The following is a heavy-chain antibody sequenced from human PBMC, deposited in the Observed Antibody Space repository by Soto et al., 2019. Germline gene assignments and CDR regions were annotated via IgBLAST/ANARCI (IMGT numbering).Heavy chain of an antibody. Sequence: QVQLVQSGAEVKKPGSSVRVSCKASGGTFNSYAISWVRQAPGQGLEWVGGIVPVFGTTNYAQKFQGRVTITADASSTTAYMELSNLRSEDTAMYYCAREGLGGWGQGTLVTVSS. D-gene: IGHD1-26*01. CDR3: AREGLGG. V-gene: IGHV1-69*12. J-gene: IGHJ4*02. CDR1: GGTFNSYA. CDR2: IVPVFGTT.